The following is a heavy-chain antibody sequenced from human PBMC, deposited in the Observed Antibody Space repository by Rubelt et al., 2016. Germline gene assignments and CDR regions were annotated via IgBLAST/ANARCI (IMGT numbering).Heavy chain of an antibody. CDR3: ARTPGYYYDSSLFYFDY. Sequence: EVQLVESGGGLVQPGGSLRLSCAASGFTFSSYAMHWVRQAPGKGLEYVSAISSNGGSTYYANSVKGRFTISRDNSKNTLYLQMGSLRAEDMAVYYCARTPGYYYDSSLFYFDYWGQGTLVTVSS. D-gene: IGHD3-22*01. CDR2: ISSNGGST. CDR1: GFTFSSYA. V-gene: IGHV3-64*01. J-gene: IGHJ4*02.